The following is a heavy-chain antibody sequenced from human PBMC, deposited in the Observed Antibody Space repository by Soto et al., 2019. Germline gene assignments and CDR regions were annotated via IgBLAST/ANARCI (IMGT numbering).Heavy chain of an antibody. CDR3: ARNGYTYGMDV. Sequence: SDTLSLTCTVSGGSTSSGGFYWSWIRQHPGKGLEWIGYIYYSGISYYNPSLKSRVSISLDTSRNQFSMTLNSVTAADTAVYYCARNGYTYGMDVWGQGATVTVSS. CDR1: GGSTSSGGFY. J-gene: IGHJ6*02. D-gene: IGHD5-18*01. V-gene: IGHV4-31*03. CDR2: IYYSGIS.